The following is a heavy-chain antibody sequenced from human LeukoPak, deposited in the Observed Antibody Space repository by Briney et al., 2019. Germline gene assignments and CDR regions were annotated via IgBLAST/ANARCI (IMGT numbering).Heavy chain of an antibody. V-gene: IGHV1-18*01. CDR2: ISAYNGNT. CDR3: ARYGYNWNYNSEYFDY. D-gene: IGHD1-7*01. CDR1: GYTFTSYG. J-gene: IGHJ4*02. Sequence: GGSVKVSCKASGYTFTSYGISWVRQAPGQGLEWMGWISAYNGNTNYAQKLQGRVTMTTDTSTSTAYMELRSLRSDDTAVYYCARYGYNWNYNSEYFDYWGQGTLVTVSS.